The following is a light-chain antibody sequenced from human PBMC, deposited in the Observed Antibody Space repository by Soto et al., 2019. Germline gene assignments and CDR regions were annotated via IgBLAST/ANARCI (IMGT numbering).Light chain of an antibody. V-gene: IGKV1-33*01. J-gene: IGKJ5*01. CDR1: QDISNY. CDR2: DAS. CDR3: QQSDSLPIT. Sequence: DIQMTQSPSSLSASVGDRVTITCRASQDISNYLNWYQQRPGKAPKLLIYDASNLERGVPSRFRGTRSGTHFTFATTSLQPEDVATYYCQQSDSLPITFGQGTRLEI.